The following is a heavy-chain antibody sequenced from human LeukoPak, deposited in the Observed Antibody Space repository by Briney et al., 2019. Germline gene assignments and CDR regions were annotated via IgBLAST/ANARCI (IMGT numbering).Heavy chain of an antibody. J-gene: IGHJ4*02. CDR3: ARGRYSSGWAFDY. Sequence: PGGSLRLSCAASGFPFSTYDMTWVRQAPGKGMEWVSVIYSGGSTYYSDSVKGRFTISRDNSKNTLYLQMNSLRAEDTAVYYCARGRYSSGWAFDYWGQGTLVTVSS. D-gene: IGHD6-19*01. V-gene: IGHV3-53*01. CDR2: IYSGGST. CDR1: GFPFSTYD.